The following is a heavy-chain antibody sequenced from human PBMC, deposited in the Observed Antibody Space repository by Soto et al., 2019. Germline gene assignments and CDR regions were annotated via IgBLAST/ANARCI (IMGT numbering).Heavy chain of an antibody. CDR2: MNPNSGNT. J-gene: IGHJ5*02. D-gene: IGHD6-13*01. Sequence: GASVKVSCTASGYTFTSYDINWVRQATGQGLEWMGWMNPNSGNTGYAQKFQGRVTMTRNTSISTAYMELSSLRSDDTAVYYCAREYSSSWNWFDPWGQGTLVTVSS. V-gene: IGHV1-8*01. CDR3: AREYSSSWNWFDP. CDR1: GYTFTSYD.